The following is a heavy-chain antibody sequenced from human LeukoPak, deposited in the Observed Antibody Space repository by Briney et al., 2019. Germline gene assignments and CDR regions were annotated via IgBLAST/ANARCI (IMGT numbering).Heavy chain of an antibody. V-gene: IGHV3-21*01. CDR3: ARGTNAYPGTDY. Sequence: PGGSLRLSCAASGFTFSSYSMNWVRQAPGKGLEWVSSISSSSYIYYSDSVTGRFTISRDNAKNSVFLDMNSLRVEDTAVYYCARGTNAYPGTDYWGQGTLVTVSS. CDR2: ISSSSYI. D-gene: IGHD1-14*01. CDR1: GFTFSSYS. J-gene: IGHJ4*02.